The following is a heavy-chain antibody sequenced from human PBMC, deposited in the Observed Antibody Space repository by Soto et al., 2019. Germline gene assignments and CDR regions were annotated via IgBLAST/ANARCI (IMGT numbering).Heavy chain of an antibody. CDR3: TTLISGYSSGWYQPLDY. CDR2: IKSKTDGGTT. J-gene: IGHJ4*02. V-gene: IGHV3-15*01. D-gene: IGHD6-19*01. Sequence: GGSLRLSCAASGFTFSNAWMSWVHQAPGKGLEWVGRIKSKTDGGTTDYAAPVKGRFTISRDDSKNTLYLQMNSLKTEDTAVYYCTTLISGYSSGWYQPLDYWGQGTLVTVSS. CDR1: GFTFSNAW.